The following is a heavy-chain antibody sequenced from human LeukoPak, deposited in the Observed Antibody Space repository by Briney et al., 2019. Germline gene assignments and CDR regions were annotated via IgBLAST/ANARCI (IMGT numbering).Heavy chain of an antibody. V-gene: IGHV3-30*03. D-gene: IGHD3-22*01. CDR1: GFSFSTYA. Sequence: QPGRSLRLSCAASGFSFSTYAMHWVRQAPGKGLEWVAVISYDGSIKYYADSVKGRFTISRDNSKNILFLQMNSLRAEDTAVYYCAGTNYYDSSGYYRLDYWGQGTLVTVSS. CDR2: ISYDGSIK. J-gene: IGHJ4*02. CDR3: AGTNYYDSSGYYRLDY.